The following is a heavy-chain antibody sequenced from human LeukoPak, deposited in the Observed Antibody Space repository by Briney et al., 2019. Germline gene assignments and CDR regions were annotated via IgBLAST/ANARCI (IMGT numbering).Heavy chain of an antibody. D-gene: IGHD1-26*01. CDR2: IYHSGST. J-gene: IGHJ5*02. CDR3: ARLQWELEGDWFDP. CDR1: GGFISSSSYY. V-gene: IGHV4-39*07. Sequence: NPSETLSLTCTVSGGFISSSSYYWGWIRQPPGKGLEWIGSIYHSGSTYYNPSLKSRVTISVDTSKNQFSLKLSSVTAADTAVYYCARLQWELEGDWFDPWGQGTLVTVSS.